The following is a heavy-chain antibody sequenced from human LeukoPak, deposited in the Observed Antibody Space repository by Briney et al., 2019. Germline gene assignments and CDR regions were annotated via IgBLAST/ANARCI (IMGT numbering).Heavy chain of an antibody. CDR3: AREAGYSYALGY. CDR2: ISGSSSTI. J-gene: IGHJ4*02. CDR1: GFTFSSYS. Sequence: GSLRLSCAASGFTFSSYSMNWVRQAPGKGLEGVSYISGSSSTIYYADSVKGRFTISRDSAKNSLYLQMNSLRAEDTAVYYCAREAGYSYALGYWGQGTLVTVSS. V-gene: IGHV3-48*01. D-gene: IGHD5-18*01.